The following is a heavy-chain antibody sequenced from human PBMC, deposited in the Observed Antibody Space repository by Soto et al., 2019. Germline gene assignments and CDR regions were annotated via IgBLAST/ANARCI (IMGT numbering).Heavy chain of an antibody. D-gene: IGHD7-27*01. V-gene: IGHV3-74*01. Sequence: EVQLVESGGGLVQPGGSLRLSCAASGFTFSSYWMHWVRQAPGKGLVWVSRINSDGSSTSYADSVKGRFTISRDNAKNTLYLQRTSLRAEDTAVYYCAREEGSGETNDYWGQGTLVSVSS. J-gene: IGHJ4*02. CDR3: AREEGSGETNDY. CDR2: INSDGSST. CDR1: GFTFSSYW.